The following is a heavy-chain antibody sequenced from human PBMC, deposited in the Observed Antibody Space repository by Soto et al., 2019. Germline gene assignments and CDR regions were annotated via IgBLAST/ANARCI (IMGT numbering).Heavy chain of an antibody. V-gene: IGHV4-34*01. CDR1: GGSFTGYF. Sequence: AGTLSLTCAVSGGSFTGYFWSWVRQPPGRGLEWIGEVSHSGNTKYYPALRSRVTLSVDSSKNQISLALTSVTGQDQDGHYCSRCKIESTGWQQFGIWGQATPVTASS. J-gene: IGHJ4*02. D-gene: IGHD6-13*01. CDR2: VSHSGNT. CDR3: SRCKIESTGWQQFGI.